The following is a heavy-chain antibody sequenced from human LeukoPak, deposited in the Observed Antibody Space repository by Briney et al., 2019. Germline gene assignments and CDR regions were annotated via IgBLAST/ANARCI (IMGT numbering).Heavy chain of an antibody. J-gene: IGHJ6*03. CDR2: ISSSSSTI. CDR3: ARDPNRYYYDSSGPYYYYYMDV. V-gene: IGHV3-48*01. D-gene: IGHD3-22*01. Sequence: AGGSLRLSCAASGFTFSSYSMNWVRQAPGKGLEWVSYISSSSSTIYYADSVKGRFTISRDNAKNSLYLQMNSLRAEDTAVYYCARDPNRYYYDSSGPYYYYYMDVWGKGTTVTVSS. CDR1: GFTFSSYS.